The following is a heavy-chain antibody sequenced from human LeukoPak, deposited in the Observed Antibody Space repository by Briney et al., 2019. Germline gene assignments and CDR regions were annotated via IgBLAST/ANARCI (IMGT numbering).Heavy chain of an antibody. J-gene: IGHJ4*02. CDR3: ARDSPNCGGDCYYFDY. CDR2: IKQDGSEK. CDR1: GFTFSSYW. D-gene: IGHD2-21*02. Sequence: PGASLRLSCAASGFTFSSYWMSWVRQAPGKGLEWVANIKQDGSEKYYVDSVKGRFTISRDNAKNSLYLQMNSLRAEDTAVYYCARDSPNCGGDCYYFDYWGQGTLVTVSS. V-gene: IGHV3-7*01.